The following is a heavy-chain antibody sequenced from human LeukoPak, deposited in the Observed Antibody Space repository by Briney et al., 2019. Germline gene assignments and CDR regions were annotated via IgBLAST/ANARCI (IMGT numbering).Heavy chain of an antibody. D-gene: IGHD2-2*02. CDR2: ISGSGGST. CDR3: AKDLRYCSSTSCYTDAFDI. Sequence: GGSPRLSCAASGFTLSNYATSWVRQAPGKGLEWVSAISGSGGSTYYADSVKVRFTIPRDNSKNTLYLQMHSLRAEDTAVYYCAKDLRYCSSTSCYTDAFDIWGQGTMVTVSS. J-gene: IGHJ3*02. CDR1: GFTLSNYA. V-gene: IGHV3-23*01.